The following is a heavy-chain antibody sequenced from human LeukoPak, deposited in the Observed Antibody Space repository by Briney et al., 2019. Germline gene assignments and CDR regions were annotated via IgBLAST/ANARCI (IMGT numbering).Heavy chain of an antibody. Sequence: GESLKISCKGSGYSFTSYWIGWVRQMPGKGLEWMGIIYPGDSDTRYSPSFQGQVTISADKSISTAYLQWSGLKASDTAMYYCARQERQWLGHIDHWGQGTLVTVSS. CDR3: ARQERQWLGHIDH. D-gene: IGHD6-19*01. J-gene: IGHJ4*02. CDR2: IYPGDSDT. V-gene: IGHV5-51*01. CDR1: GYSFTSYW.